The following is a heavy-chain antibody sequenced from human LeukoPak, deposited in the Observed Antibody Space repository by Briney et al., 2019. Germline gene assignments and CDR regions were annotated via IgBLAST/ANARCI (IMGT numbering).Heavy chain of an antibody. CDR1: GFTFDDYG. CDR2: INWNGGST. D-gene: IGHD3-22*01. J-gene: IGHJ4*02. Sequence: GGSLRLSCAASGFTFDDYGMSWVRQAPGKGLEWVSGINWNGGSTVYADSVKGRFTISRDNAKNSLYLQMNSLRAEDTAVYYCARDPGDSSGYYLYYYFDYWGQGTLVTVSS. CDR3: ARDPGDSSGYYLYYYFDY. V-gene: IGHV3-20*04.